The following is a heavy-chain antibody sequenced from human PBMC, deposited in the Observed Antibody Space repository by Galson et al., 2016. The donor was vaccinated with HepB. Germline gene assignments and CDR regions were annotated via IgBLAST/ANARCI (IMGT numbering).Heavy chain of an antibody. CDR2: IYISGST. CDR3: ARAGGFDYHFEN. V-gene: IGHV4-4*07. J-gene: IGHJ4*02. D-gene: IGHD5-12*01. CDR1: GVSISSYY. Sequence: ETLSLTCSVSGVSISSYYWNWIRPAAGKGLEWIGRIYISGSTNYNPSLKSRVTMSLDTSKNQFSLNLESVAAADTAVYYCARAGGFDYHFENWGQGILVTVSS.